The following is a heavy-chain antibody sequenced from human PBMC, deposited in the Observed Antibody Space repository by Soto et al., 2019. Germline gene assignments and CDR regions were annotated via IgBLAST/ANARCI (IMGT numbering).Heavy chain of an antibody. CDR3: ASISYWVDGR. Sequence: ETLSLTCSVSGASLSSGSYYWSWIRQPPGKGLEWIGYFYFTGTTKYNPSLESRLTISADTSKNQFSLNLTSVPAADTAVEYRASISYWVDGRWCKGALVTVS. D-gene: IGHD2-8*02. CDR1: GASLSSGSYY. CDR2: FYFTGTT. J-gene: IGHJ4*02. V-gene: IGHV4-61*01.